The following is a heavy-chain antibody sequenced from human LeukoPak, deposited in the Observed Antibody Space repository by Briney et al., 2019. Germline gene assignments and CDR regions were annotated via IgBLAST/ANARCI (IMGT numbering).Heavy chain of an antibody. CDR2: IYYSGST. D-gene: IGHD1-26*01. CDR3: ARGNFYSGSYDFGY. V-gene: IGHV4-39*07. J-gene: IGHJ4*02. Sequence: PSETLSLTCTVSGGSISSSSYYWGWIRQPPGKGLEWIGSIYYSGSTYYNPSLKSRVTISVDTSKNQFSLKLSSVTAADTAVYYCARGNFYSGSYDFGYWGQGTLVTVSS. CDR1: GGSISSSSYY.